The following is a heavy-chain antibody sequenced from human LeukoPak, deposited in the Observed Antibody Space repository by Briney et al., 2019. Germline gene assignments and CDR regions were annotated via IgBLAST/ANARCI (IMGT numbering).Heavy chain of an antibody. CDR2: ISWNSGSI. V-gene: IGHV3-9*01. CDR3: AKDPHGSGDY. CDR1: GFTFDDYA. J-gene: IGHJ4*02. Sequence: GRSLRLSCAASGFTFDDYAMHWVRRAPGKGLEGVSGISWNSGSIGYADSAKGRFTISRDNAKNSLYLQTNSLRAEDTALYYCAKDPHGSGDYWGQGTLVTVSS.